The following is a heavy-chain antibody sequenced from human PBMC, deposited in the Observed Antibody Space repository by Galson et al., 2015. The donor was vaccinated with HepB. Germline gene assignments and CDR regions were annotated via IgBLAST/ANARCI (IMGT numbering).Heavy chain of an antibody. Sequence: SVKVSCKASGGTFSSYALTWVRQAPGQGLEWMGGIIPIFGTTNYAQKFQGRVTFTADESTNTVYMELSSLRSEDTAVYYCAREGMIGDYFDSSGYDPTWGQGTLVTVSS. D-gene: IGHD3-22*01. J-gene: IGHJ5*02. CDR3: AREGMIGDYFDSSGYDPT. CDR2: IIPIFGTT. V-gene: IGHV1-69*13. CDR1: GGTFSSYA.